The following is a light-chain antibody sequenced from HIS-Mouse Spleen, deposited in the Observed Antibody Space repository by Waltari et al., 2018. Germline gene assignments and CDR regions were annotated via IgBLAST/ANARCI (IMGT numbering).Light chain of an antibody. CDR3: YSTDSSGNHRV. CDR1: ALPKTY. V-gene: IGLV3-10*01. CDR2: ADS. J-gene: IGLJ2*01. Sequence: SYELTQPPSVSVSPGQTARITCSGDALPKTYAYWYQQKSGQAPVLVIYADSKRPSGIPERFSGSSSGTRATLTISGAQVEDEADYYCYSTDSSGNHRVFGGGTKLTVL.